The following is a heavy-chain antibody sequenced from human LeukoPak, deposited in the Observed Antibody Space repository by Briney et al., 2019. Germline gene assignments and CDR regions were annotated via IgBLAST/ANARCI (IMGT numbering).Heavy chain of an antibody. V-gene: IGHV3-23*01. CDR1: GFTFSSYA. J-gene: IGHJ4*02. CDR3: AKVRFLEWLSSPGYFDY. Sequence: PGGSLRLSCAASGFTFSSYAMSWVRQAPGKGLEWVSAISGSGGSTYYADSVKGRLTISRDNSKNTLYLQMNSLRAEDTAVYYCAKVRFLEWLSSPGYFDYWGQGTLVTVSS. CDR2: ISGSGGST. D-gene: IGHD3-3*01.